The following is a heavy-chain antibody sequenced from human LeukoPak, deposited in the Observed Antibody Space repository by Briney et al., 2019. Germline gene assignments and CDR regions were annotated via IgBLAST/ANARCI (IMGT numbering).Heavy chain of an antibody. J-gene: IGHJ4*02. CDR2: INPYSGDT. CDR3: ARGTMHLDY. Sequence: GASVKVSCKASGYTFTSYDINWVRQAPGQGLEWMGWINPYSGDTIYAQKFQGRVTMTRDTSISTLYLELSRLTSDDTAVYFCARGTMHLDYWGQGTLVTVSS. V-gene: IGHV1-2*02. CDR1: GYTFTSYD. D-gene: IGHD5-24*01.